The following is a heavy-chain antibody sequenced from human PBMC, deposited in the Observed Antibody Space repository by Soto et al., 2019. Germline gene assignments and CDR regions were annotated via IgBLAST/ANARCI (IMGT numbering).Heavy chain of an antibody. J-gene: IGHJ4*02. CDR1: GYTFTNHA. CDR3: ARNILGGTTDY. CDR2: INAGKGDT. Sequence: ASVQVSCKASGYTFTNHAIHWVRQAPGQGLEWKGWINAGKGDTKYPQRFQGRVTITRDTSASTAYMELSSLRSEDTAVYYCARNILGGTTDYWGPGTLVTVSS. D-gene: IGHD1-7*01. V-gene: IGHV1-3*01.